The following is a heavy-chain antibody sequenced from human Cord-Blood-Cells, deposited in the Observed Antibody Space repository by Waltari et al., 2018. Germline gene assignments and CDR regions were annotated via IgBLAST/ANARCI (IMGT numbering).Heavy chain of an antibody. J-gene: IGHJ5*02. V-gene: IGHV4-34*01. Sequence: QVQLQQWGAGLLKPSDTLSLTCAVYGGSFSGYYWSWIRQPPGKGLEWSGEINHSGSTNNNPSLTSRVTISVDTSKNQFSLRLSSVTAADTAVYYCARAVRLAWLVNNWFDPWGQGTLVTVSS. D-gene: IGHD6-19*01. CDR2: INHSGST. CDR3: ARAVRLAWLVNNWFDP. CDR1: GGSFSGYY.